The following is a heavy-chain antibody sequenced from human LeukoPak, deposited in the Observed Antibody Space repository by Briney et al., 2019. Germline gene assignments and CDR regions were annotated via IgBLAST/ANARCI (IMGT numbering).Heavy chain of an antibody. V-gene: IGHV3-23*01. CDR3: AQGYSAGWYPY. CDR1: GFSVRTFG. Sequence: GGSLRLSCVVSGFSVRTFGMSWVRQAPGKGLEWISAISVDGETTYYADSVKGRFVISRDNSKNTLYLQLSSLTAEDTAVYYCAQGYSAGWYPYWGQGSLVSVS. D-gene: IGHD6-19*01. J-gene: IGHJ4*02. CDR2: ISVDGETT.